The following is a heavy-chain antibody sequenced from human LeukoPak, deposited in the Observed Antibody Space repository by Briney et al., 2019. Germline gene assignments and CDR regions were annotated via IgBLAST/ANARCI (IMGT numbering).Heavy chain of an antibody. J-gene: IGHJ4*02. D-gene: IGHD3-3*01. Sequence: ASVKVSCKASGGTFSSYAISWVRQAPGQGLEWMGGIIPIFGTANYAQKFQGRVTITADESTSTAYMELSSLRSEDTAVYYCAGTIFGVVTPPGYWGQGTLVTVSS. CDR2: IIPIFGTA. V-gene: IGHV1-69*01. CDR1: GGTFSSYA. CDR3: AGTIFGVVTPPGY.